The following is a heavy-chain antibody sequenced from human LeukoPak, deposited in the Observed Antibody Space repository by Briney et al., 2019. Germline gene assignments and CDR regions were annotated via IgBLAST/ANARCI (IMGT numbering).Heavy chain of an antibody. V-gene: IGHV4-30-2*01. CDR3: ARAQFSARGSGYYYGQIVH. CDR1: GGSISSGGYS. D-gene: IGHD3-22*01. Sequence: SQTLSLTCAVSGGSISSGGYSWSWIPQPPGKGVEWIGYIYHSGRTYYNPSLESRVTISMDKSKNQFSLKVNSVTAADTAVYYCARAQFSARGSGYYYGQIVHWGQGTLVTVAS. CDR2: IYHSGRT. J-gene: IGHJ4*02.